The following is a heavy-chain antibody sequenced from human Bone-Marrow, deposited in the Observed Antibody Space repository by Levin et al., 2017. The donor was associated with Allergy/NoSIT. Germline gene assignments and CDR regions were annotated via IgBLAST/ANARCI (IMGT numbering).Heavy chain of an antibody. V-gene: IGHV4-59*01. CDR3: ARATRSSLIHYFDY. CDR2: MYYSGST. J-gene: IGHJ4*02. Sequence: SETLSLTCTVSGGSISSYYYSWIRQPPGKGLEWIAYMYYSGSTNYNPSLKSRVTISVDTSKNQFSLKLRSVTAADTAVYYCARATRSSLIHYFDYWGPGTLVTVSS. D-gene: IGHD6-13*01. CDR1: GGSISSYY.